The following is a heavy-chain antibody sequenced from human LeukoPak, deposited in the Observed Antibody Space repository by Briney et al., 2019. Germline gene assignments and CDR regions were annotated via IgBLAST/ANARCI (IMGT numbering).Heavy chain of an antibody. J-gene: IGHJ4*02. D-gene: IGHD1-26*01. CDR3: AKDQRWESPHYLDS. CDR1: GFIFNNYA. V-gene: IGHV3-9*01. Sequence: GGSLRLSCEGSGFIFNNYAMHWVRQPPGKGLEWVSGISWNSGTIDYADSVRGRFTISRDNAKNSLYVQMNSLRDEDTALYYCAKDQRWESPHYLDSWGQGTLVTVSS. CDR2: ISWNSGTI.